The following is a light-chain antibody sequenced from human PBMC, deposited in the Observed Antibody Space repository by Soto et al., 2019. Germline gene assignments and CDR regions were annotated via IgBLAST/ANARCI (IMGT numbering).Light chain of an antibody. CDR3: QQYYSTPRT. V-gene: IGKV4-1*01. J-gene: IGKJ1*01. CDR2: WAS. CDR1: QSVLYSSNNKNY. Sequence: DIVMTQSPDSLAVSLGERATINCKSSQSVLYSSNNKNYLAWYQQKPGQPPKLLIYWASTRESGVPHRFSGSGSGTDFTLTNSSLQAEDVAVYYCQQYYSTPRTFGQGTKVEIK.